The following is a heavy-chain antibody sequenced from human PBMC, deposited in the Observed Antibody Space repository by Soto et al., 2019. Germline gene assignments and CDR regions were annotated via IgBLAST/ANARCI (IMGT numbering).Heavy chain of an antibody. CDR2: IYYSGST. CDR1: GGSLTSGGYY. Sequence: SETLSLTCPCFGGSLTSGGYYWGWSRQPPGKGLEWIGYIYYSGSTNYNPSLKSRVTISVDTSKNQFSLKLSSVTAADTAVYYCARGGGGNSGSFSYWGQGTLVTVSS. CDR3: ARGGGGNSGSFSY. J-gene: IGHJ4*02. D-gene: IGHD1-26*01. V-gene: IGHV4-61*08.